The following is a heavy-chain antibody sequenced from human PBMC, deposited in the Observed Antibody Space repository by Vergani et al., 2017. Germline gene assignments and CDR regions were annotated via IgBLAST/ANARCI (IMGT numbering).Heavy chain of an antibody. Sequence: QVQLQQWGAGLLKPSETLSLTCAVYGGSFSGYYWSWIRQPPGKGLEWIGEINHSGSTNYNPSLKSRVTISVDTSKNPFSLKLSSVTAADTAVYYCARGYDFWSGYCDYWGQGTLVTVSS. CDR1: GGSFSGYY. CDR2: INHSGST. D-gene: IGHD3-3*01. CDR3: ARGYDFWSGYCDY. J-gene: IGHJ4*02. V-gene: IGHV4-34*01.